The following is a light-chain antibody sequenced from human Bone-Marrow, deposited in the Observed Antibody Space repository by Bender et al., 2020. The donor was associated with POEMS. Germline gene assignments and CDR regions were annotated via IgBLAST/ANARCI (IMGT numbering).Light chain of an antibody. CDR3: CSYTRSRTWV. Sequence: QSALTQPPSASGSPGQSITISCTGSSSDVGSYNLVSWYQQHPGKAPKLMIYEVSKRPSGVSNRFSGSKSGNTASLSISGLQAEDEGDYYCCSYTRSRTWVFGGGTKLTVL. J-gene: IGLJ3*02. CDR2: EVS. CDR1: SSDVGSYNL. V-gene: IGLV2-23*02.